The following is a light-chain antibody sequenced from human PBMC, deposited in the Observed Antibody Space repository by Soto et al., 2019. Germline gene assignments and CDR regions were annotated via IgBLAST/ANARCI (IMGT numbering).Light chain of an antibody. CDR3: QQYSNWPLT. V-gene: IGKV3-11*01. CDR2: DAS. J-gene: IGKJ4*01. Sequence: EIVLTPSPATLFLSPREKATPSRRVSQSVSSYLAWYQQKPGQAPRLLIYDASNRATGTPARFSGSGSGTDFTLTISSLEPEDFAVYYCQQYSNWPLTFGGGTKVDIK. CDR1: QSVSSY.